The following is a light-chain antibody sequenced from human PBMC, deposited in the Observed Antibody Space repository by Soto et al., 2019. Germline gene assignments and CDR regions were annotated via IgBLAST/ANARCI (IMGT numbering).Light chain of an antibody. CDR3: QQRSNWPLIT. Sequence: EIVLTQSPGTLSLSPGERATLSCRASQSVSSYLAWYQQKPGQAPRLLIYDASNRATGIPARFSGSGSGTDFTLTISSLEPEDFAVYYCQQRSNWPLITFGQGTRLRL. CDR2: DAS. CDR1: QSVSSY. J-gene: IGKJ5*01. V-gene: IGKV3-11*01.